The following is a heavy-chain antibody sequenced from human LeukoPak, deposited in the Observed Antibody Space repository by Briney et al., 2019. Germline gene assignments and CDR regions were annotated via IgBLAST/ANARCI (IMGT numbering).Heavy chain of an antibody. Sequence: SQTLSLTCTVSGGSISSGGYYWSWIRQHPGKGLEWIGYIHYSGSTYYNPSLKSRVTISVDTSKNQFSLKLSSVTAADTAVYYCAALSTSFNWFDPWGQGTLVTVSS. J-gene: IGHJ5*02. D-gene: IGHD2-2*01. V-gene: IGHV4-31*03. CDR2: IHYSGST. CDR1: GGSISSGGYY. CDR3: AALSTSFNWFDP.